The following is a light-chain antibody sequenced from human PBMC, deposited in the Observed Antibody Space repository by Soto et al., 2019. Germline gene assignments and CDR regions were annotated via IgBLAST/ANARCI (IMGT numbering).Light chain of an antibody. J-gene: IGLJ1*01. V-gene: IGLV1-40*01. Sequence: QSVLTQPPSVSGGPGQRVTSSCTGGSSNIGTGYDVHWYQQLPGTAPKLLIYGNNKRPSGVPDRFSGSKSGTSASLAITGLQAEDEADYNCQSYDRSLSDYVFGTGTKVPVL. CDR1: SSNIGTGYD. CDR3: QSYDRSLSDYV. CDR2: GNN.